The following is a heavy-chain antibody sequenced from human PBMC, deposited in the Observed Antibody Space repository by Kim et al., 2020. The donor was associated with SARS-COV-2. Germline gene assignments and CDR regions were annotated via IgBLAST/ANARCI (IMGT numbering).Heavy chain of an antibody. V-gene: IGHV4-34*01. J-gene: IGHJ5*02. D-gene: IGHD1-26*01. CDR3: ARGRWVGNNWFDP. Sequence: VTLSIDSSKNQFSLKMSSVTAADTAVYYCARGRWVGNNWFDPWGQGTLVTVSS.